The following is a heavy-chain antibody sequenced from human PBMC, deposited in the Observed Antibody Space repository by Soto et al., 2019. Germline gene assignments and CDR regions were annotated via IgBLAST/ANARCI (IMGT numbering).Heavy chain of an antibody. CDR2: IYYSGST. Sequence: SEPLSLTCTVSGGSISSYYWSWIRQPPGKGLEWIGYIYYSGSTNYNPSLKSRVTISVDTSKNQFSLKLSSVTAADTAVYYCARADYGDYFDYWGQGTLVTVS. CDR1: GGSISSYY. CDR3: ARADYGDYFDY. V-gene: IGHV4-59*01. J-gene: IGHJ4*02. D-gene: IGHD4-17*01.